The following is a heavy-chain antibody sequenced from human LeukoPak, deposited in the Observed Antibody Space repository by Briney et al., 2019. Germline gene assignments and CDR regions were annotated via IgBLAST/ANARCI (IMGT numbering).Heavy chain of an antibody. CDR1: GYTFTSYG. CDR3: ARDDEGSSWYYFDY. J-gene: IGHJ4*02. Sequence: ASVKVSCKASGYTFTSYGISWVRQAPGQGLEWMGGIIPIFGTANYAQKFQGRVTITADESTSTAYMELSSLRSEDTAVYYCARDDEGSSWYYFDYWGQGTLVTVSS. CDR2: IIPIFGTA. V-gene: IGHV1-69*13. D-gene: IGHD6-13*01.